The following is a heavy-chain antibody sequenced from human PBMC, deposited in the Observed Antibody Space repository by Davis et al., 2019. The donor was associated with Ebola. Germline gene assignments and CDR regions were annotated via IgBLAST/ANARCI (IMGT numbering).Heavy chain of an antibody. CDR2: INPNSGGT. D-gene: IGHD3-22*01. V-gene: IGHV1-2*06. Sequence: ASVKVSCKASGYTFTGYYMHWVRQAPGQGLEWMGRINPNSGGTNYAQKFQGRVTMTRDTSISTAYMELSRLRSEDTAVYYCARRGYDTSGFLYYYGMDVWGQGTTVTVSS. CDR1: GYTFTGYY. J-gene: IGHJ6*02. CDR3: ARRGYDTSGFLYYYGMDV.